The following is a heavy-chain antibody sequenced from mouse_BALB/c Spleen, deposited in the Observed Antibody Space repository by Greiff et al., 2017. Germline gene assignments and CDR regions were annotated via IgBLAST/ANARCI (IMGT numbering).Heavy chain of an antibody. J-gene: IGHJ3*01. CDR2: ISYDGSN. Sequence: EVKVEESGPGLVKPSQSLSLTCSVTGYSITSGYYWNWIRQFPGNKLEWMGYISYDGSNNYNPSLKNRISITRDTSKNQFFLKLNSVTTEDTATYYCARDGNYYGSSSWFAYWGQGTLVTVSA. D-gene: IGHD1-1*01. CDR1: GYSITSGYY. V-gene: IGHV3-6*02. CDR3: ARDGNYYGSSSWFAY.